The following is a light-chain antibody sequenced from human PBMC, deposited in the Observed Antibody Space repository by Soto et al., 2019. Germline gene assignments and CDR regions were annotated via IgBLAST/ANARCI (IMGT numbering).Light chain of an antibody. CDR2: GGS. CDR1: SNDVGSYNL. J-gene: IGLJ1*01. Sequence: QSVLTQPASVSGSPGQSITISCPGASNDVGSYNLVSWYQHHPGKAPKLMIFGGSKRPSGVSNRFSGSKSGNTASLTISGLQAEDEADFYCCSYAGSNYYVFGTGTKVTVL. CDR3: CSYAGSNYYV. V-gene: IGLV2-23*01.